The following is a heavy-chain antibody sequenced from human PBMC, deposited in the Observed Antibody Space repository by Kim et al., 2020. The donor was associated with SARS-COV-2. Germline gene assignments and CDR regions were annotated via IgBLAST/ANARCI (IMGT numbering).Heavy chain of an antibody. V-gene: IGHV4-39*07. CDR1: GGSISSSSYY. Sequence: SETLSLICTVSGGSISSSSYYWGWIRQPPGKRLEWIGSIYYSGSTYYNPSLKSRVTISIDTSKNQFSLKLSSVTAADTAVYYCSSWEQLGDPYYYYGMDVWGEVTTVTVSS. J-gene: IGHJ6*04. CDR3: SSWEQLGDPYYYYGMDV. D-gene: IGHD6-13*01. CDR2: IYYSGST.